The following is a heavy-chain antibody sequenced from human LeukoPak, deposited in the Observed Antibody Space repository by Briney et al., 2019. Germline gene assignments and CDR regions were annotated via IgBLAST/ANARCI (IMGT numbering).Heavy chain of an antibody. J-gene: IGHJ6*02. CDR3: ARGGGSGYRYYYYGMDV. Sequence: SETLSLTCTVSGGSISSGGYYWSWIRQHPGKGLEWIGYIYYSGSTYYNPSLRSRVTISVDTSKNQFSLKLSSVTAADTAVYYCARGGGSGYRYYYYGMDVWGQGTTVTVSS. CDR2: IYYSGST. CDR1: GGSISSGGYY. D-gene: IGHD5-12*01. V-gene: IGHV4-31*03.